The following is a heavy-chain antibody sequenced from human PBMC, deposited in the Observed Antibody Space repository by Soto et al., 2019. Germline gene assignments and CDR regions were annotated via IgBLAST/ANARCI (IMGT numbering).Heavy chain of an antibody. CDR3: AKDHLPTTVTTVGY. V-gene: IGHV3-30*18. Sequence: QVQLVESGGGVVQPGRSLRLSCAASGFTFSNYGMHWVRQAPGKGLEWVAVISYHGSDKYYADSVKGRFTISRDNSKNTLYLQLDSLRAEDMAVYYCAKDHLPTTVTTVGYWGQGTLVTVSS. J-gene: IGHJ4*02. D-gene: IGHD4-17*01. CDR2: ISYHGSDK. CDR1: GFTFSNYG.